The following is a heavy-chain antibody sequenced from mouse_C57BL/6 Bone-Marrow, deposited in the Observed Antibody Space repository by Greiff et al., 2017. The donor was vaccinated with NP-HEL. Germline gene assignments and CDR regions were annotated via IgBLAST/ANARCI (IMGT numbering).Heavy chain of an antibody. J-gene: IGHJ4*01. V-gene: IGHV2-2*01. CDR3: ARNSQTAMDY. CDR1: GFSLTSYG. Sequence: VMLVESGPGLVQPSQSLSITCTVSGFSLTSYGVHWVRQSPGKGLEWLGVIWSGGSTDYTAAFISRLSISKDNSKSQVFCKMNSLQADDTAIYYCARNSQTAMDYWGQGTSVTVSS. CDR2: IWSGGST.